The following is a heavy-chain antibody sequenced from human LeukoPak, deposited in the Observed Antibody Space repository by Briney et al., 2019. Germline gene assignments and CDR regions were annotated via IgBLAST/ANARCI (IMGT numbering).Heavy chain of an antibody. V-gene: IGHV3-74*01. CDR1: GNYW. Sequence: QPGGSLRLSCAASGNYWMHWVRQAPGKGLVWVSHINSDGSWTSYADSVKGRITISKDNAKNTVYLQMNNLRAEDTAVYYCVSFYETYWGRGTLVTVSS. CDR2: INSDGSWT. J-gene: IGHJ4*02. D-gene: IGHD2-2*01. CDR3: VSFYETY.